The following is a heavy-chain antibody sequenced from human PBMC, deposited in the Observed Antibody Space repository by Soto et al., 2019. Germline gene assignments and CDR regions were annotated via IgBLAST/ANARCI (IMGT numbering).Heavy chain of an antibody. V-gene: IGHV4-30-4*01. CDR3: ARVPGMGYCSSTSCYRPYNWFDP. J-gene: IGHJ5*02. D-gene: IGHD2-2*01. CDR1: GGSISSGDYY. Sequence: PSETLSLTCTVSGGSISSGDYYWSWIRQPPGKGLEWIGYIYYSGSTYYNPSLKSRVTISVDTSKNQFSLKLSSVTAADTAVYYCARVPGMGYCSSTSCYRPYNWFDPWGQGTLVTVSS. CDR2: IYYSGST.